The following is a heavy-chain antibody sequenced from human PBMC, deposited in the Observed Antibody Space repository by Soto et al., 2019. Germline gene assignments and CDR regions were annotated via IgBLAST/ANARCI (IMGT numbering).Heavy chain of an antibody. CDR3: AKDEISKTISGDAFNF. CDR1: GFTFCSVG. D-gene: IGHD6-19*01. Sequence: GGCRRRPCGAAGFTFCSVGLHWVRQAPGKGLEWVAVISYDGSYQYYVASVKGRFTISRDNSKNTLYLQMNSLRAEDTAVNYCAKDEISKTISGDAFNFYGQGTMFT. V-gene: IGHV3-30*18. J-gene: IGHJ3*01. CDR2: ISYDGSYQ.